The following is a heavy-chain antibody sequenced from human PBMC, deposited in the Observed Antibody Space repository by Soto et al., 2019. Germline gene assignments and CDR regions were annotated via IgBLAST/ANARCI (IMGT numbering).Heavy chain of an antibody. CDR3: ARVRGIASGRHYYGMDV. J-gene: IGHJ6*02. V-gene: IGHV1-69*01. Sequence: QVQLVQSGAEVKKPGSSVQVSCKASGGTFSSYAISWVRQAPGQGLEWMGGIIPIFGTANYAQKFQGRVTITADESTITAYMELSSLRSEDTAVYYGARVRGIASGRHYYGMDVWGQGTTVTVSS. CDR2: IIPIFGTA. CDR1: GGTFSSYA. D-gene: IGHD6-13*01.